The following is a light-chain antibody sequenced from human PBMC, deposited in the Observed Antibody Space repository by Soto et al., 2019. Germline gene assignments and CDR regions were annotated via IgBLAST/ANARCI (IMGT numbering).Light chain of an antibody. Sequence: QSVLTQPPSASGTPGQRVTISRSGSSSNIGSNTVNWYQQLPGTAPKLLIYSNNQRPSGVPDRFSGSKSGTSASLAISGLQSEDEADYYCAAWDDSLNGYVFATGTKLTVL. CDR3: AAWDDSLNGYV. CDR1: SSNIGSNT. CDR2: SNN. V-gene: IGLV1-44*01. J-gene: IGLJ1*01.